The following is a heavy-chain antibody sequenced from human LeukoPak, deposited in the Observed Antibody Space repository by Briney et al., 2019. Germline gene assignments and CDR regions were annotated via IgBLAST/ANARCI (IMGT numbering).Heavy chain of an antibody. CDR3: ARSTYYAMDV. CDR1: GGSISSYY. J-gene: IGHJ6*02. V-gene: IGHV4-59*01. CDR2: IYYSVSA. Sequence: SETLSLTCTVSGGSISSYYWSWIRQPPGKGLEWIGYIYYSVSANYNPSLKSRVTISVDTSKNQFSLRLNSVTPADTAVYYCARSTYYAMDVWGQGTTVTVSS.